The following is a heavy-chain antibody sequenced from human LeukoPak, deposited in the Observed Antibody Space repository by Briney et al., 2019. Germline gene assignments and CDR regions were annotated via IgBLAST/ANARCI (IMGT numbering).Heavy chain of an antibody. Sequence: SETLSLTCAVYGGSFSGYYWSWIRQPPGKGLEWIGEINHSGSTNYNPSLKSRVTISVDTSKNQFSLKLSSVTAADTAVFYCARIPAAGTMIDYWGQGTLVTVSS. D-gene: IGHD6-13*01. CDR2: INHSGST. CDR3: ARIPAAGTMIDY. V-gene: IGHV4-34*01. CDR1: GGSFSGYY. J-gene: IGHJ4*02.